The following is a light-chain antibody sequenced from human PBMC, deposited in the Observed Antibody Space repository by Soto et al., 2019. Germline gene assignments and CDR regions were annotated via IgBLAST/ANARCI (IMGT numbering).Light chain of an antibody. J-gene: IGLJ2*01. CDR1: SSNIGTNT. Sequence: QSVLTQPPSASGTPGQRVSISCSGGSSNIGTNTVNWHQHLPGTAPKLLIFSNDERPSGVPDRFSGSKSGTSASLAISGLQSDDEADYYCATWDDSLNGVVFGGGTKLTVL. CDR3: ATWDDSLNGVV. CDR2: SND. V-gene: IGLV1-44*01.